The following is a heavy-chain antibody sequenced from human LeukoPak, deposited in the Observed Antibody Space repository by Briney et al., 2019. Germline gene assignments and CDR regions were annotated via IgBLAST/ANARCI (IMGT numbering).Heavy chain of an antibody. D-gene: IGHD5-12*01. J-gene: IGHJ4*02. CDR2: IIGSSGDT. V-gene: IGHV3-23*01. CDR3: AKGAYDYIEMGYFDD. Sequence: GGSLRLSCAASGFTLSSHAMSWVRQAPGKGLEWVSLIIGSSGDTLYADSVKGRFTISRDISKNRLYLQMNSLRAEDTALYYCAKGAYDYIEMGYFDDWGQGTLVTVSS. CDR1: GFTLSSHA.